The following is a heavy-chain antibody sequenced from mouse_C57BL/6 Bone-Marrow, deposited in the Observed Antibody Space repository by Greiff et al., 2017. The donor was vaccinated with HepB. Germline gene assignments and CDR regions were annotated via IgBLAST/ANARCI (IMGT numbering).Heavy chain of an antibody. J-gene: IGHJ1*03. D-gene: IGHD1-1*01. V-gene: IGHV5-12*01. CDR3: ARQITTVPWYFDV. CDR2: ISNGGGST. Sequence: EVQGVESGGGLVQPGGSLKLSCAASGFTFSDYYMYWVRQTPEKRLEWVAYISNGGGSTYYPDTVKGRFTISRDNAKNTLYLQMSRLKSEDTAMYYCARQITTVPWYFDVWGTGTTVTVSS. CDR1: GFTFSDYY.